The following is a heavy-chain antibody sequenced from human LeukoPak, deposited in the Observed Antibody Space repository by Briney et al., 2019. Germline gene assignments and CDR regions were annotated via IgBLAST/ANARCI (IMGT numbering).Heavy chain of an antibody. CDR2: MNPNSGNT. Sequence: ASVKVSCKASGYTFTSYDINWVRQATGQGLEWMGWMNPNSGNTGYAQKFQGRVTMTRNTSISTAYMELSSLRSEDTAVYYCARGSRPVYNLLTGKRYFDYWAREPCSPSPQ. CDR1: GYTFTSYD. J-gene: IGHJ4*02. CDR3: ARGSRPVYNLLTGKRYFDY. V-gene: IGHV1-8*01. D-gene: IGHD3-9*01.